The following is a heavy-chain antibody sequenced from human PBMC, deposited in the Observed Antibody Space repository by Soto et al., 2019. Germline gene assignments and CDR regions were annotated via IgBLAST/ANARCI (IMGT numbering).Heavy chain of an antibody. CDR2: IVPSVATT. D-gene: IGHD2-8*02. J-gene: IGHJ6*02. CDR3: ARCPQPPDTGGPCAVDV. Sequence: QVQLVQSGPEVKKPGASVKVSCKASGGAFSRSGFHWVRQAPGQGLEGMGMIVPSVATTNYAQKSKARVTISADQFTSTVSMELTSLRSEDTAGYDCARCPQPPDTGGPCAVDVWGQGTRVIVSS. CDR1: GGAFSRSG. V-gene: IGHV1-69*18.